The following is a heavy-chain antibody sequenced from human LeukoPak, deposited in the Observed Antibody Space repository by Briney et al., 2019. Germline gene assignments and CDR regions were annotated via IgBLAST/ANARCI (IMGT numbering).Heavy chain of an antibody. D-gene: IGHD3-10*01. CDR3: AKDLLWFGEYEDWFDP. CDR1: GFSFSSYG. Sequence: GRSLRLSCAASGFSFSSYGMHWVRQAPGKGLEWVAVIWYDGGNKYYADSVKGRFTIPRDNSKNTLYLQMNSLRAEDTAVYYCAKDLLWFGEYEDWFDPWGQGTLVTVSS. J-gene: IGHJ5*02. CDR2: IWYDGGNK. V-gene: IGHV3-33*06.